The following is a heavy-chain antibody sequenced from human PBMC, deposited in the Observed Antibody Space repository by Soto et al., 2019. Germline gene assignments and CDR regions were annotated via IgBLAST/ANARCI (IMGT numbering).Heavy chain of an antibody. Sequence: EVQLVESGGGLVQPGESLRLSCAASEFSVSSNYMSWVRQAPGKGLEWVSVIYASGTTYYADSVRGRFTISRDSSKNTLYLQLNSLRAEATAVYYWARNPDCVTSGCDYTDYWGQGTLVTVSS. CDR1: EFSVSSNY. CDR3: ARNPDCVTSGCDYTDY. D-gene: IGHD5-12*01. J-gene: IGHJ4*02. CDR2: IYASGTT. V-gene: IGHV3-66*01.